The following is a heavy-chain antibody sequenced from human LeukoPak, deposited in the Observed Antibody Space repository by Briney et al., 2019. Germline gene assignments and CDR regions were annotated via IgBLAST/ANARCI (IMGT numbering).Heavy chain of an antibody. CDR1: GGSISSTNYY. V-gene: IGHV4-39*07. D-gene: IGHD3-22*01. CDR3: ATRGDYDLDY. CDR2: ISYSGST. J-gene: IGHJ4*02. Sequence: PSETLSLTRTVSGGSISSTNYYWGWIRQPPGKGLEWIGSISYSGSTYYNPSLKSRVTIAVDTSKNQFSLKVAAVTAADTAVYYCATRGDYDLDYWGQGTLVTVSS.